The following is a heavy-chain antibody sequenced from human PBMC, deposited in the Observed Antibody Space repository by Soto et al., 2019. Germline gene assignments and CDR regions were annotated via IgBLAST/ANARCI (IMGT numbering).Heavy chain of an antibody. D-gene: IGHD5-18*01. CDR2: IIPIFGTA. V-gene: IGHV1-69*12. CDR3: GYSYAVAGSVLTDY. J-gene: IGHJ4*02. Sequence: QVQLVQSGAEVKKPGSSVKVSCKASGGTFSCYAISWVRQAPGQGLEWMGGIIPIFGTANYAQKFQGRVTITADEATSTAYMELSSLRSEDTAVYYCGYSYAVAGSVLTDYWGQGTLVTVSS. CDR1: GGTFSCYA.